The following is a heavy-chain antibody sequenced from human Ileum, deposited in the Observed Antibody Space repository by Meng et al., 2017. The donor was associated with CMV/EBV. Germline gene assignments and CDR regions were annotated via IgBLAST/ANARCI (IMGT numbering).Heavy chain of an antibody. Sequence: LVYPSQTLHLSGSFAGASINRGDYFYSWNRQPRGKRLEWIGYIFFSGNTYYNPCINNRVIIPIDTPRTQFSLKVDSVTAADTAVYYCARFRIAALGNLFDPWCHGTLVTVSS. CDR3: ARFRIAALGNLFDP. CDR2: IFFSGNT. V-gene: IGHV4-30-4*08. D-gene: IGHD6-13*01. CDR1: GASINRGDYF. J-gene: IGHJ5*02.